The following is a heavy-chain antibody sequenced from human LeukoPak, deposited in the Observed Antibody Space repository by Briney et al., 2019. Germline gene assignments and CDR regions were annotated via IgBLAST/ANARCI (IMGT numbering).Heavy chain of an antibody. V-gene: IGHV3-21*01. CDR1: GFTFSSYS. CDR2: ISSSSSYI. J-gene: IGHJ4*02. Sequence: GGSLRLSCAASGFTFSSYSMNWVRQAPGKGLEWVSSISSSSSYIYYADSVKGRFTISRDNAKNSLYLQMNSLRAEDTAVYYCARVTRRDGSDYWGQGTLVTVSS. D-gene: IGHD5-24*01. CDR3: ARVTRRDGSDY.